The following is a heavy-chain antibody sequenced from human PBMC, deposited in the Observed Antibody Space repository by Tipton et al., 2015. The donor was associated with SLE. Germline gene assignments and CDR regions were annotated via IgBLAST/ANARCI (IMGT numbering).Heavy chain of an antibody. V-gene: IGHV3-21*01. Sequence: SLRLSCSASGFTFSSYAMHWVRQAPGKGLEWVSSISSSSSYIYYADSVKGRFTISRDNSKNTLYLQMNSLRAEDTAVYYCARDPWVGGIRPLDYWGQGTLVTVSS. CDR1: GFTFSSYA. D-gene: IGHD3-16*01. J-gene: IGHJ4*02. CDR2: ISSSSSYI. CDR3: ARDPWVGGIRPLDY.